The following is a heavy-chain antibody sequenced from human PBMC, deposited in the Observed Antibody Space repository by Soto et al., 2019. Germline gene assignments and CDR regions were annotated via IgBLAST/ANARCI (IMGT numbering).Heavy chain of an antibody. V-gene: IGHV1-69*12. D-gene: IGHD5-12*01. J-gene: IGHJ2*01. CDR2: IIPIFGTA. Sequence: QVQLVQSGAEVKKPGSSVTVSCKASGGTFSSYTICWVRQAPGKGLEWMGGIIPIFGTANYAQKFQGRVTITADESTSTAYMELSSLRSEDTAVYYCARGNHRWLQLWYFDLWGRGTLVTVSS. CDR1: GGTFSSYT. CDR3: ARGNHRWLQLWYFDL.